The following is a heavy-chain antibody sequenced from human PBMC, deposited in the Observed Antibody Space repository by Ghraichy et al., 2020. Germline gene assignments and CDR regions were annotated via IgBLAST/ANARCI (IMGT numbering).Heavy chain of an antibody. CDR3: TTGTDPHLASDY. Sequence: GGSLRLSCAASGFTFSNAWMSWVRQAPGKGLEWVGRIKSKTDGGTTDYAAPVKGRFTISSDDSKNTLYLQMNSLKTEDTAVYYCTTGTDPHLASDYWGQGTLVTVSS. CDR2: IKSKTDGGTT. CDR1: GFTFSNAW. J-gene: IGHJ4*02. D-gene: IGHD2-15*01. V-gene: IGHV3-15*01.